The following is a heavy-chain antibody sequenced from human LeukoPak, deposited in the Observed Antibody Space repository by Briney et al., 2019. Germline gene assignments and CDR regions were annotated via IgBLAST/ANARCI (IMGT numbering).Heavy chain of an antibody. CDR3: ARHKTLLSFGEFNFDY. Sequence: SETLSLTCTVSGGSISNTNYYWAWIRQPPGKGLEWIGSIYYSGSTYYNPSLRSRVTVSVDTSKGQFSLKLSSVTAADSAVYYCARHKTLLSFGEFNFDYRGQGTLVTVSS. CDR2: IYYSGST. D-gene: IGHD3-10*01. J-gene: IGHJ4*02. CDR1: GGSISNTNYY. V-gene: IGHV4-39*01.